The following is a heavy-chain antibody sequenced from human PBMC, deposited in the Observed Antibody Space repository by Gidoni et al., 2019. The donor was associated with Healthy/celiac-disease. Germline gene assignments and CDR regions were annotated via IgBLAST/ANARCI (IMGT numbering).Heavy chain of an antibody. J-gene: IGHJ6*02. CDR2: INPSGGST. V-gene: IGHV1-46*03. CDR3: ARETYGDSKGDGMDV. Sequence: QVHLVQSGAEVKKPGASVKVSCKASGYTFTSYYMHWVLQAPGQVLEGMGIINPSGGSTSYAQKFQGRVTMTRDTSTSTVYMELSSLRSEDTAVYYCARETYGDSKGDGMDVWGQGTTVTVSS. CDR1: GYTFTSYY. D-gene: IGHD4-17*01.